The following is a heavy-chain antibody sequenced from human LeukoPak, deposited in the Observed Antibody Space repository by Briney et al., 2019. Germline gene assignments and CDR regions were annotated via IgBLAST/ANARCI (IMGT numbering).Heavy chain of an antibody. CDR2: ISSSSSYI. CDR3: ARDPFGSGGLR. CDR1: GFTFSSYS. J-gene: IGHJ4*02. Sequence: GGSLRLSCVASGFTFSSYSMNWVRQAPGKGLEWVSSISSSSSYIYYADSVKGRFTISRDNAKNSLYLQMNSLRAEDTAVYYCARDPFGSGGLRWGQGTLVTVSS. V-gene: IGHV3-21*01. D-gene: IGHD3-3*01.